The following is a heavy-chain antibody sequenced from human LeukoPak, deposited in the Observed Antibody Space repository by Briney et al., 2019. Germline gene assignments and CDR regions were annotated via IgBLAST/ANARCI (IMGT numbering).Heavy chain of an antibody. CDR1: GGSISSSSYS. Sequence: SETLSLTCTVSGGSISSSSYSWGWIRQPPGKGLEWIGSIYYSGTTYYNPSLKSRVTLSVDTSKIQFSLKLSSVAATDTAVYFCARLRFDFWSGYTHPYFDYWGQGTLVTVSS. CDR3: ARLRFDFWSGYTHPYFDY. V-gene: IGHV4-39*01. J-gene: IGHJ4*02. D-gene: IGHD3-3*01. CDR2: IYYSGTT.